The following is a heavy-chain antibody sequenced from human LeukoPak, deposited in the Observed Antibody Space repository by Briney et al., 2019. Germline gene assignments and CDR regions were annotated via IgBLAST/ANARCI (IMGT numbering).Heavy chain of an antibody. J-gene: IGHJ4*02. D-gene: IGHD3-16*01. V-gene: IGHV1-2*02. CDR1: GYTFTGYY. CDR2: INPNSGGT. CDR3: ARLPGIFGGGDY. Sequence: ASVKVSCKASGYTFTGYYMHWVRQAPGQGLEWMGWINPNSGGTNYAQKFQGRVTMTRDTSISTAYMGLSRLRSDDTAVYYCARLPGIFGGGDYWGQGTLVTVSS.